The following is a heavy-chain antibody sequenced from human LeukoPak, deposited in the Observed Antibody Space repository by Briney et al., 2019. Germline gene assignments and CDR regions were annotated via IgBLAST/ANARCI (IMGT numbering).Heavy chain of an antibody. CDR2: IYSGGST. J-gene: IGHJ4*02. CDR3: AKEWNTAIGGDYFDY. CDR1: GFTVSSNY. D-gene: IGHD5-18*01. V-gene: IGHV3-66*01. Sequence: GGSLRLSCAASGFTVSSNYMSWVRQAPGKGLEWVSVIYSGGSTYYADSVKGRFTISRDNSKNTLYLQMNSLRAEDTAVYYCAKEWNTAIGGDYFDYWGQGTLVTVSS.